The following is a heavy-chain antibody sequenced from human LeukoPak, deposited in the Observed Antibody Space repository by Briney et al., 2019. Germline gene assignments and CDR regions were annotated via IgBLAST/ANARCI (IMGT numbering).Heavy chain of an antibody. D-gene: IGHD3-22*01. J-gene: IGHJ4*02. CDR1: GFTFDDYT. Sequence: GGSLRLSCTASGFTFDDYTMHWVRQAPGKGLEWVSLISWDSNSTYYADSVKGRFTISRDNSKDSLFLQMNSLRTEDTALYYCAKDSTRYYYDTSGYGPPDYWGQGTLVTVSS. CDR3: AKDSTRYYYDTSGYGPPDY. V-gene: IGHV3-43*01. CDR2: ISWDSNST.